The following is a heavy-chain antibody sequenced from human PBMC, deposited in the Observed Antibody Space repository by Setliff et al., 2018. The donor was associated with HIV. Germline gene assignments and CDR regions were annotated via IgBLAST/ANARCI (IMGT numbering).Heavy chain of an antibody. V-gene: IGHV4-39*01. J-gene: IGHJ4*02. CDR3: ARHDGGGWYVRVLATSFDY. Sequence: SETLSLTCTVSGGSISSSSYYWGWIRQPPGKGLEWIGSIYFSGRTYYNPSLKSRVTIAVDTSKNQFSLKLSSVTAADTAVYYCARHDGGGWYVRVLATSFDYWGQGTLVTVSS. CDR1: GGSISSSSYY. D-gene: IGHD6-19*01. CDR2: IYFSGRT.